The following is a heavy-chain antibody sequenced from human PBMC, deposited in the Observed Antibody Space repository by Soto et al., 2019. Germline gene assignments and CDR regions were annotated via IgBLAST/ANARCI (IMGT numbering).Heavy chain of an antibody. CDR2: INAGGTTT. D-gene: IGHD3-10*01. V-gene: IGHV3-23*01. CDR1: GFTFSSYA. CDR3: ARDGAITYYYYYMDV. J-gene: IGHJ6*03. Sequence: GGSLRLSCAASGFTFSSYAMSWVRQAPGTGLEWVSTINAGGTTTYYADSVRGRFTISRDNSKNTVFLLMNSLRAEDTAVYYCARDGAITYYYYYMDVWGIGTTVTVSS.